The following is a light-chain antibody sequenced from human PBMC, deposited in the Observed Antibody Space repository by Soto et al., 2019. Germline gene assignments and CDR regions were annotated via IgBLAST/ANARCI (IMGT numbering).Light chain of an antibody. Sequence: EIVMTQSPATLSVSPGERATLSCRASPSVSSNLAWYQQKPGQAPRLLIYGASTRANGIPARFSGSGSGTECTLTISSLQSEDFAVYCCQQYNNGWTFGQGTKVEIK. V-gene: IGKV3-15*01. CDR3: QQYNNGWT. J-gene: IGKJ1*01. CDR2: GAS. CDR1: PSVSSN.